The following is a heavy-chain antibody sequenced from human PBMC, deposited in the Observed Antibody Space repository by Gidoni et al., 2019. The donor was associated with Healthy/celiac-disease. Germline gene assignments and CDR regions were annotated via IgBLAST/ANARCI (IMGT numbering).Heavy chain of an antibody. D-gene: IGHD2-2*02. V-gene: IGHV4-34*01. CDR2: INHSGST. CDR3: VVVPAAIRNYYYGMDV. CDR1: GGSFSGYY. Sequence: QVQLQQWGAGLLKPSETLSLTCAVYGGSFSGYYWSWIRQPPGKGLEWLGEINHSGSTNYNPSLKSRVTISVDTSKNQFSLKLSSVTAADTAVYYCVVVPAAIRNYYYGMDVWGQGTTVTVSS. J-gene: IGHJ6*02.